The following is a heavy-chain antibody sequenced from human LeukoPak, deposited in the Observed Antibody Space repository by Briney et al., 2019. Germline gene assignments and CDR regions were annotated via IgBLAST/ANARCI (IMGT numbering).Heavy chain of an antibody. Sequence: PGGSLRLSCAASGFTFSSYGMNWVRQAPGKGLEWVSGISGDAGRTYYADFVKGRFTIYRDNSKNTLYLQMNSLGAEDTAIYYCATYRQVLLPFESWGQGTLVTVSS. CDR2: ISGDAGRT. V-gene: IGHV3-23*01. CDR3: ATYRQVLLPFES. D-gene: IGHD2-8*02. J-gene: IGHJ4*02. CDR1: GFTFSSYG.